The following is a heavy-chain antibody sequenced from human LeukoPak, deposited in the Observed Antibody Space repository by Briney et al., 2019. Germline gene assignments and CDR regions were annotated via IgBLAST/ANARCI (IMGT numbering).Heavy chain of an antibody. V-gene: IGHV4-59*02. CDR3: AKDRGPLSYFDP. J-gene: IGHJ5*02. CDR2: IYSSGRV. CDR1: GGSVNTYY. D-gene: IGHD1-26*01. Sequence: SETLCLTCTVSGGSVNTYYWSWIRRPPGKGLEWIGFIYSSGRVSYKPSLKSRVTISVDTSKNQFSLKLTSMTEADTAMYFCAKDRGPLSYFDPWGQGTLVTVSS.